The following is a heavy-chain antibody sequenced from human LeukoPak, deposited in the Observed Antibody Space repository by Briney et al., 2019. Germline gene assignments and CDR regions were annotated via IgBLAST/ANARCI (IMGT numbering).Heavy chain of an antibody. Sequence: SVKVSCKASGGTFSSYTISWVRQAPGQGLEWMGRIIPILGIANYAQKFQGRVAITADKSTSTAYMELSSLRSGDTAVYYCARALSVAGTVYYYGMDVWGQGTTVTVSS. CDR1: GGTFSSYT. CDR2: IIPILGIA. D-gene: IGHD6-19*01. J-gene: IGHJ6*02. CDR3: ARALSVAGTVYYYGMDV. V-gene: IGHV1-69*02.